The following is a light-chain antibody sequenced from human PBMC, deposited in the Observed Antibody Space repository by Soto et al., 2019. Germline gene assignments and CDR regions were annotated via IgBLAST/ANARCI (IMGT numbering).Light chain of an antibody. CDR2: SAS. CDR1: QSISIY. J-gene: IGKJ1*01. Sequence: DIQLTQSPSSLSASVGDTVNITCRTSQSISIYLNWYQQKPGKAPKLLIYSASILQVGVPARFSGSGSGTDFTLTISSLQPEDFATYYCQQGYSNPQTFGQGTKVDIK. CDR3: QQGYSNPQT. V-gene: IGKV1-39*01.